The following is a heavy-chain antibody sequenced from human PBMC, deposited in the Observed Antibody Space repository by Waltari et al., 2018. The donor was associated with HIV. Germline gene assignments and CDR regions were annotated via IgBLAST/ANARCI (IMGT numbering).Heavy chain of an antibody. V-gene: IGHV3-30*02. CDR3: AKELRSGYSYYYYGMDV. J-gene: IGHJ6*02. D-gene: IGHD2-15*01. CDR1: GFSFSISG. CDR2: IRYDGNTK. Sequence: QGQLVESGGGVVQPGGSLRLSCAASGFSFSISGMHWVRQAPGKGLEGVKFIRYDGNTKYYADSVKGRFTISRDNSKNTLYLQMSSLRAEDTAVYYCAKELRSGYSYYYYGMDVWGQGTTVTVSS.